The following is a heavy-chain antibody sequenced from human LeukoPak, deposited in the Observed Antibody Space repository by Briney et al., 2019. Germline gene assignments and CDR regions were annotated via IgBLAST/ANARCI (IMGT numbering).Heavy chain of an antibody. CDR3: ARDPYYDFWSGSYYMDV. Sequence: SETLSLTCTVSGGSISSSSYYWGWIRQPPGKGLEWIGSIYYSGSIYYNPSLKSRVTISLDTSKNQFSLKLSSVTAADTAVYYCARDPYYDFWSGSYYMDVWGKGTTVTVSS. D-gene: IGHD3-3*01. CDR1: GGSISSSSYY. V-gene: IGHV4-39*07. CDR2: IYYSGSI. J-gene: IGHJ6*03.